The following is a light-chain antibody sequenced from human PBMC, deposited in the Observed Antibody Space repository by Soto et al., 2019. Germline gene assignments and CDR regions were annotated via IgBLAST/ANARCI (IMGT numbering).Light chain of an antibody. J-gene: IGKJ4*01. V-gene: IGKV3-20*01. CDR2: DAS. CDR3: QQYGSSFI. Sequence: EVVLTQSPGSPSLSPRERASLSCRASQSVSSNYLAWYQQKPGQAPRLLIYDASSRATGIPDRFSGSGSGTDFTLTISRLEPEDSAVYYCQQYGSSFIFGGGTKVDIK. CDR1: QSVSSNY.